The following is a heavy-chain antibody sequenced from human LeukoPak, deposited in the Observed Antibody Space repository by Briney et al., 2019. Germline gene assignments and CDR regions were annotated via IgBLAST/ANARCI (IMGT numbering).Heavy chain of an antibody. J-gene: IGHJ6*02. CDR1: GGSISSYN. CDR3: ARYQRGRSSTSHYGMDV. CDR2: IYYSGST. Sequence: SETLSLTCTVSGGSISSYNWSWIRQPPGKGLEWIGYIYYSGSTNYNPSLKSRVTKSVDTSKNQFSLKLSSVTAADTAVYYCARYQRGRSSTSHYGMDVWGQGTTVTVSS. D-gene: IGHD2-2*01. V-gene: IGHV4-59*01.